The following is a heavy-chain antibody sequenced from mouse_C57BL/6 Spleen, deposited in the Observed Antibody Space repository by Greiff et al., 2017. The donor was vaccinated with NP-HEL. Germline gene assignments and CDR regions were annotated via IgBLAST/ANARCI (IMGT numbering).Heavy chain of an antibody. V-gene: IGHV1-82*01. Sequence: VQLQQSGPELVKPGASVKISCKASGYAFSSSWMNWVKQRPGKGLEWIGRIYPGDGDTNYNGKFKGKATLTADKSSSTAYMQLSSLTSEDSAVYFCARSFTTVVATDDYGGQGTTLTVSS. J-gene: IGHJ2*01. CDR2: IYPGDGDT. CDR1: GYAFSSSW. D-gene: IGHD1-1*01. CDR3: ARSFTTVVATDDY.